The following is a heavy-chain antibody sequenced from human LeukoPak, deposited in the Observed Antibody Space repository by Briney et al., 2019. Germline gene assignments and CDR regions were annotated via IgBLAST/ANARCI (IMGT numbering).Heavy chain of an antibody. J-gene: IGHJ4*02. Sequence: PGGSLRLSCAASGFTFSSYEINWVRQAPGKGLEWVSSISSSSSYIYYADSVKGRFTISRDNAKNSLYLQMDSLRADDTAVYYCATSDDLWSGMDNWGQGTLVTVSS. V-gene: IGHV3-21*01. CDR1: GFTFSSYE. CDR2: ISSSSSYI. CDR3: ATSDDLWSGMDN. D-gene: IGHD3-3*01.